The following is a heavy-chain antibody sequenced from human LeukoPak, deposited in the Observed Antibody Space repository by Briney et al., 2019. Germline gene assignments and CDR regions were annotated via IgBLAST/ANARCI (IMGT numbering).Heavy chain of an antibody. V-gene: IGHV1-2*02. CDR2: INPNSGGT. Sequence: ASVKVSCKAPGYTFTGYYMHWVRQAPGQGLEWMGWINPNSGGTNYAQKFQGRVTMSRDTSISTAYMELSRLRSDDTAVYYCASGSSSWEAYLDYWGQGTLVTVSS. CDR3: ASGSSSWEAYLDY. D-gene: IGHD6-13*01. J-gene: IGHJ4*02. CDR1: GYTFTGYY.